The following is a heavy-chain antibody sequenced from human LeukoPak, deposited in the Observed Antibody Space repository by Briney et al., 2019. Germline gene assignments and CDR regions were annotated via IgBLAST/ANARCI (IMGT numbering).Heavy chain of an antibody. V-gene: IGHV4-59*01. D-gene: IGHD6-13*01. CDR3: ARDRSLKVAAGTSCCYP. J-gene: IGHJ5*02. CDR1: GGSLSSYY. Sequence: SQTLSLTCTVSGGSLSSYYWSWIRQPPGQGLEWIGYIYYRGSTNYNPSHKSRVTISVDTSKNLFSLEQSSVTAADAGVYQCARDRSLKVAAGTSCCYPGGQGT. CDR2: IYYRGST.